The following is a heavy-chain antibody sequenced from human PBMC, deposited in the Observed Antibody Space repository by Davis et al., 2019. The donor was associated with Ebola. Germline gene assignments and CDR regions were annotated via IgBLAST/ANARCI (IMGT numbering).Heavy chain of an antibody. D-gene: IGHD3-10*01. CDR2: INHSGST. Sequence: MPSETLSLTCTVSGGSISSSSYYWGWIRQPPGKGLEWIGEINHSGSTNYNPSLKSRVTISVDKSKNQFSLKLSSVTAADTAVYYCARSPGDGYYYYYGMDVWGQGTTVTVSS. CDR3: ARSPGDGYYYYYGMDV. V-gene: IGHV4-39*07. CDR1: GGSISSSSYY. J-gene: IGHJ6*02.